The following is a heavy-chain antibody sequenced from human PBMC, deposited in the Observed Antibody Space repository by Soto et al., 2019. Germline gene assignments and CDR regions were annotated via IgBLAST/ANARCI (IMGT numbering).Heavy chain of an antibody. Sequence: SETLSLTCTVSGGSVSSGSYYWSWIRQPPGKGLEWIGYIYYSGSTNYNPSLKSRVTISVDTSKNQFSLKLSSVTAADTAVYYCARVVDCISTSCYLNWFDPWGQGTLVTVSS. J-gene: IGHJ5*02. D-gene: IGHD2-2*01. CDR1: GGSVSSGSYY. V-gene: IGHV4-61*01. CDR2: IYYSGST. CDR3: ARVVDCISTSCYLNWFDP.